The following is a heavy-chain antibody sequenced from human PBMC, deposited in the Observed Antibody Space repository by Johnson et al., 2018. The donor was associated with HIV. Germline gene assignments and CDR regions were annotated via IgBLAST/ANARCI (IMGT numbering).Heavy chain of an antibody. J-gene: IGHJ3*02. CDR3: ARDQRGGYSYGDAFDI. Sequence: QVQLVESGGGVVQPGGSLRLSCAASGFTFSSYGMHWVRQAPGKGLEWVAVISYDGNKKYYADSVKGRFTISRDNSKNTHYLQMNSLRTEDTAVYYCARDQRGGYSYGDAFDIWGQGTLVTVSS. CDR1: GFTFSSYG. V-gene: IGHV3-30*19. CDR2: ISYDGNKK. D-gene: IGHD5-18*01.